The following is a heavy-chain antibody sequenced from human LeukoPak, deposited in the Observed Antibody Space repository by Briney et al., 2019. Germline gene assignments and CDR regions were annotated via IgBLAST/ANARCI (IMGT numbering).Heavy chain of an antibody. V-gene: IGHV4-59*01. CDR1: GGSISSYY. D-gene: IGHD3-22*01. Sequence: PSETLSLTCTVSGGSISSYYWSWIRQPPGKGLEWIGYVHYSGSTNYNPSLKSRVTISVDTSKNQFSLKLSSVTAADTAVYYCARDPRSGYLYYFDYWGQGTLVTVSS. CDR3: ARDPRSGYLYYFDY. J-gene: IGHJ4*02. CDR2: VHYSGST.